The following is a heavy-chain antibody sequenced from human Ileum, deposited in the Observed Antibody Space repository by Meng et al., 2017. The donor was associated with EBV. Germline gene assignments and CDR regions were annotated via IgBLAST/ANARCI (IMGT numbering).Heavy chain of an antibody. V-gene: IGHV4-4*02. Sequence: QLQLQDPGPGLVGPSGTLSLTCSVSGDSCSNEPWWSWVRQSPGKGLEWIGEIHHTRGPNYNPSLKSRVIISVDKSNNHFSLRLSAVTAADTAVYYCASNGAFSLDHWGQGTLVTVSS. J-gene: IGHJ4*02. D-gene: IGHD2-8*01. CDR1: GDSCSNEPW. CDR3: ASNGAFSLDH. CDR2: IHHTRGP.